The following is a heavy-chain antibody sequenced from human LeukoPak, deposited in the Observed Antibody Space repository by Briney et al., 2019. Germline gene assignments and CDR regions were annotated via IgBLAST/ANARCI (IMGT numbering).Heavy chain of an antibody. Sequence: GRSLRLSCAASGFTFSSYGMHWVRQAPGKGLEWVAVIWYDGSNKYYADSVKGRFTISRDNSKNTLYLQMNSLRAEDTAVYYCARGLSGSYYAADYWGQGTLVTVSS. J-gene: IGHJ4*02. CDR3: ARGLSGSYYAADY. CDR1: GFTFSSYG. V-gene: IGHV3-33*01. CDR2: IWYDGSNK. D-gene: IGHD1-26*01.